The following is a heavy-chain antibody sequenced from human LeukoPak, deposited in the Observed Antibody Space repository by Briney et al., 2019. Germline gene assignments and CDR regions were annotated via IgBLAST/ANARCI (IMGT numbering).Heavy chain of an antibody. CDR3: ARDSRTIFGGPIIDY. Sequence: SETLSLTCTVSGGSISSGGYYWSWIRQPPGKGLEWIGYIYHSGSTYYNPSLKSRVTISVDRSKNQFSLKLSSVTAADTAVYYCARDSRTIFGGPIIDYWGQGTLVTVSS. CDR1: GGSISSGGYY. CDR2: IYHSGST. V-gene: IGHV4-30-2*01. D-gene: IGHD3-3*01. J-gene: IGHJ4*02.